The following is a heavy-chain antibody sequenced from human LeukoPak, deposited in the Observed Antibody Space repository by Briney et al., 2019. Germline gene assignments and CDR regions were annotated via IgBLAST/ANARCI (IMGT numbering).Heavy chain of an antibody. J-gene: IGHJ4*02. V-gene: IGHV3-43*02. Sequence: GGPLRLSCAASGFPFSSYAMHWVRQAPGKGLEWVSFISGDGRSTYYADSVKGRFTISRDNTRNSLYLQMNSLRLGDTAFYYCATDCGGNRCYSLWGPGTLVTVSS. CDR2: ISGDGRST. CDR3: ATDCGGNRCYSL. D-gene: IGHD2-21*01. CDR1: GFPFSSYA.